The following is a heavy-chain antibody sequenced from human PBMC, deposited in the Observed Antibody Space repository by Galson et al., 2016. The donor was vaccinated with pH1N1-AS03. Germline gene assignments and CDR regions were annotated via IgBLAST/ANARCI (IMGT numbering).Heavy chain of an antibody. D-gene: IGHD6-13*01. CDR2: ISISGNYT. CDR1: GFTFHDYA. V-gene: IGHV3-23*01. Sequence: SLRLSCAASGFTFHDYAMHWVRQAPGKGPEWVSAISISGNYTYYAASVKGRFTISRDGSKNTLYLQVNSLRAEDTAVYYCYSSSWDDAFDIWGQGTMVTVSS. J-gene: IGHJ3*02. CDR3: YSSSWDDAFDI.